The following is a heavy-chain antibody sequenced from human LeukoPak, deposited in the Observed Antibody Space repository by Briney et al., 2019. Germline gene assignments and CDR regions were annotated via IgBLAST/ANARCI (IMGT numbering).Heavy chain of an antibody. D-gene: IGHD6-19*01. Sequence: SVKVSCKASGGTFSSYAISWVRQAPGQGLEWMGGIIPIFGTANYAQKFQGRVTITADESTSTAYMELSSLRSEDTAVYSCASPWLVQNYYYGMDVWGKGTTVTVSS. J-gene: IGHJ6*04. CDR3: ASPWLVQNYYYGMDV. V-gene: IGHV1-69*13. CDR1: GGTFSSYA. CDR2: IIPIFGTA.